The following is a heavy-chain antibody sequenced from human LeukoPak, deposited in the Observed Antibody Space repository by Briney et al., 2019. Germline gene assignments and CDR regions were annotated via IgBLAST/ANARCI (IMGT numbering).Heavy chain of an antibody. CDR1: GGSISSYY. J-gene: IGHJ4*02. Sequence: SETLSLTCTVSGGSISSYYWSWIRQPPGKGLEWIGEINHSGSTNYNPSLKSRVTISVDTSKNQFSLKLSSVTAADTAVYYCARRCKMGSNIVVVPAARAFDYWGQGTLVTVSS. CDR3: ARRCKMGSNIVVVPAARAFDY. V-gene: IGHV4-34*01. D-gene: IGHD2-2*01. CDR2: INHSGST.